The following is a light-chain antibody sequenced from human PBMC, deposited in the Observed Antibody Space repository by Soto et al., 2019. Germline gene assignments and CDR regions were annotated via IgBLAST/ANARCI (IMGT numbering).Light chain of an antibody. J-gene: IGLJ1*01. Sequence: QSALTQPASVAGSPVQSITISCTGTTTDIGGYYYIFLYQQHPGQPPTLSRYQANKRPPWVSPRFSGSKSGNTASLSISGLQADDEADYSCYSFTTGNTLYVFGTGTKVTVL. V-gene: IGLV2-14*01. CDR2: QAN. CDR1: TTDIGGYYY. CDR3: YSFTTGNTLYV.